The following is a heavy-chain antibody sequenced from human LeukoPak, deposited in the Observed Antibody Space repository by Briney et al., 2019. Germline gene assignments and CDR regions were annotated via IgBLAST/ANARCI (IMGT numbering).Heavy chain of an antibody. CDR2: ISAYNGNT. Sequence: ASVKVSCKASGYTFTSYGISWVRQAPGQRLEWMGWISAYNGNTNYAQKLQGRVTMTTDTSTSTAYMELRSLRSDDTAVYYCARAGPFDCSSTSCYDRNAFDIWGQGTMVTVSS. CDR1: GYTFTSYG. CDR3: ARAGPFDCSSTSCYDRNAFDI. V-gene: IGHV1-18*01. D-gene: IGHD2-2*01. J-gene: IGHJ3*02.